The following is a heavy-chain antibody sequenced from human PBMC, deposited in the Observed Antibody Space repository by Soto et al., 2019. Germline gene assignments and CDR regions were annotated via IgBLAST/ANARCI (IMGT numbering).Heavy chain of an antibody. J-gene: IGHJ4*02. Sequence: ASVKVSCKVSGYTLTELSMHWVRQAPGKWLEWMGGFDPEDGETIYAQKFQGRVTMTEDTSTDTAYMELSSLRSEDTAVYYCATKGAYYDSSGYYAIDYWGQGTLVTVSS. CDR2: FDPEDGET. CDR3: ATKGAYYDSSGYYAIDY. V-gene: IGHV1-24*01. D-gene: IGHD3-22*01. CDR1: GYTLTELS.